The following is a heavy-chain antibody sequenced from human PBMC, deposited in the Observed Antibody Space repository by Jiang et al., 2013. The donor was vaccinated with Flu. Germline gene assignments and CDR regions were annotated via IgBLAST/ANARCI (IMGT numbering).Heavy chain of an antibody. V-gene: IGHV4-59*08. J-gene: IGHJ6*04. Sequence: KSRVTISVDTSKNQFSLKLSSVTAADTAVYYCARHRGSGRGNWNPYYYYGMDVWGKGTTVTVSS. D-gene: IGHD1-20*01. CDR3: ARHRGSGRGNWNPYYYYGMDV.